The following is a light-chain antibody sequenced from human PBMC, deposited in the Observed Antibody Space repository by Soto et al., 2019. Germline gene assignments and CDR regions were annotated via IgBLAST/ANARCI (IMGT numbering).Light chain of an antibody. CDR2: EVS. J-gene: IGLJ1*01. V-gene: IGLV2-14*01. CDR3: SSYTSSSTYV. Sequence: QSVLTQPASVSGSPGQSITISFTGTSSDVGGYNYVSWYQQHPGKAPKLMIYEVSNRPSGVSNRFSGSKSGNTASLTISGLQAEDEADYYCSSYTSSSTYVFGTET. CDR1: SSDVGGYNY.